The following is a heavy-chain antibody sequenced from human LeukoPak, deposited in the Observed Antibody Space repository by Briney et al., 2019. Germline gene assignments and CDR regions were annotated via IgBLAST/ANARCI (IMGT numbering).Heavy chain of an antibody. CDR1: GFTFSSYG. CDR3: ARDPGGGPTHGY. CDR2: VSIGGTYI. J-gene: IGHJ4*02. V-gene: IGHV3-21*01. Sequence: PGGSLRLSCAASGFTFSSYGMNWVRQAPGKGLEWVSFVSIGGTYIYYADSVKGRFTISRDDAKNSLYLQMNSLRADDTAVYYCARDPGGGPTHGYWGQGTLVTVSS. D-gene: IGHD1-26*01.